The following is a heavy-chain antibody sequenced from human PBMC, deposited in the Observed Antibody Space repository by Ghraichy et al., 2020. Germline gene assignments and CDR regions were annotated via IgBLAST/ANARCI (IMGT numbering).Heavy chain of an antibody. J-gene: IGHJ4*02. D-gene: IGHD3-10*01. CDR2: ISGSGGST. CDR3: AKDGGEGYYGSGSYYRDY. CDR1: GFTFSSYA. V-gene: IGHV3-23*01. Sequence: LTLTCAASGFTFSSYAMSWVRQAPGKGLEWVSAISGSGGSTYYADSVKGRFTISRDNSKNTLYLQMNSLRAEDTAVYYCAKDGGEGYYGSGSYYRDYWGQGTLVTVSS.